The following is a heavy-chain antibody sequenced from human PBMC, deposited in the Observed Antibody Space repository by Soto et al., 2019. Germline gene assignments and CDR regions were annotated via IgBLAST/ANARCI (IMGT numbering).Heavy chain of an antibody. CDR2: ISYSGETK. Sequence: SLRFSCVTSGFTFTKYSMNWVRQAPGKGLEWVSYISYSGETKYYADSLKGRYAISRDDAKNSVYLQMNSLRDEDTAFYYCVRGVVVVVGSTAENFDHWGQGTLVTVSS. D-gene: IGHD2-15*01. CDR3: VRGVVVVVGSTAENFDH. CDR1: GFTFTKYS. J-gene: IGHJ4*02. V-gene: IGHV3-48*02.